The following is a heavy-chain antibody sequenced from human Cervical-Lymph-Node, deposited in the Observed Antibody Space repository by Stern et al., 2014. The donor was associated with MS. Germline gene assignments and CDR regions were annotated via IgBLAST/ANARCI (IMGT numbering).Heavy chain of an antibody. CDR2: ISYDGSFT. D-gene: IGHD6-19*01. CDR3: ARERSGWSFDS. CDR1: GFTFSSYA. Sequence: VQLVESGGGVVQPGRSLRLSCAASGFTFSSYAMHWVRQAPGKGLEWVAVISYDGSFTSNADSVKGRFTISRDNSKNTLFLQLNSLTTADTAVYYCARERSGWSFDSWGQGTLVTVSS. V-gene: IGHV3-30*04. J-gene: IGHJ4*02.